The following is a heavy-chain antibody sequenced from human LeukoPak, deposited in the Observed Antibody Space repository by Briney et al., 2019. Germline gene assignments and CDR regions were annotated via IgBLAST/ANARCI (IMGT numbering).Heavy chain of an antibody. Sequence: GGSLRLSCAASGFNLNSYWMSWVRQAPGKGLEWLANINQDGSEKYYVDSVKGRFTISRDNAKNSLYLQMNSLRAEDTSVYYCTTFYSRLTDYWGQGNLVTVSS. CDR3: TTFYSRLTDY. J-gene: IGHJ4*02. V-gene: IGHV3-7*05. CDR1: GFNLNSYW. CDR2: INQDGSEK. D-gene: IGHD2/OR15-2a*01.